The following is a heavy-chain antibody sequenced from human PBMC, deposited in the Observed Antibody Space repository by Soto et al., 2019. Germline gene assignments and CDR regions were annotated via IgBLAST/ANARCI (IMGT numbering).Heavy chain of an antibody. Sequence: ASVKVSCKSSVYAFTIYAIHCVRQAPGQRLEWMGWINAGNGNTKYSQKFQGRVTITRDTSASTAYMELSSLRSEDTAVYYCARGSYDSSGYYYAGDYWGQGTLVTVSS. V-gene: IGHV1-3*01. CDR1: VYAFTIYA. D-gene: IGHD3-22*01. J-gene: IGHJ4*02. CDR3: ARGSYDSSGYYYAGDY. CDR2: INAGNGNT.